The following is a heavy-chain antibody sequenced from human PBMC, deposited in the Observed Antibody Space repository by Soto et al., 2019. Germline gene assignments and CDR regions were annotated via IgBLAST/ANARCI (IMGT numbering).Heavy chain of an antibody. CDR1: GFTFSSYW. CDR2: IKQDGSEK. Sequence: EVQLVESGGGLVQPGGSLRLSCVASGFTFSSYWMSWVRQAPGKGLEWVANIKQDGSEKYYVDSVKGRFTISRDNAKNSLYLQMNSLRVEDTAVYYCARDLASTTIPNYWGQGTLVTVSS. J-gene: IGHJ4*02. CDR3: ARDLASTTIPNY. D-gene: IGHD4-17*01. V-gene: IGHV3-7*04.